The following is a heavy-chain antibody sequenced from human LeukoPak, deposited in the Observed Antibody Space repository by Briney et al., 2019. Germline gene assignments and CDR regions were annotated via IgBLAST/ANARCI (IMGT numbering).Heavy chain of an antibody. CDR2: ISGSGTNT. V-gene: IGHV3-23*01. CDR3: AKSSRPVTAMAFFDY. J-gene: IGHJ4*02. D-gene: IGHD5-18*01. Sequence: GGTLRLSCAASGFTFSSYGMSCVRQGPGKGREWVSGISGSGTNTNYADSVKGRFTISRDNSKNTVYLQMKSLRAEDTAVYYCAKSSRPVTAMAFFDYWGQGTLVTVSS. CDR1: GFTFSSYG.